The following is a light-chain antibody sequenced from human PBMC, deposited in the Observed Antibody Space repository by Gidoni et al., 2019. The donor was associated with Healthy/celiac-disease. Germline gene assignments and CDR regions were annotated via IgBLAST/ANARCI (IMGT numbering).Light chain of an antibody. J-gene: IGKJ4*01. CDR2: KAS. CDR1: QSISNW. CDR3: QQYNGYPLT. V-gene: IGKV1-5*03. Sequence: HMPQSPSTLSASVGDRVTITCRASQSISNWLAWYQQKPGQAPKLLIYKASSLESGVPSRFSGSGSGTEFTLTISSLQPDDFATYYCQQYNGYPLTFGGGTKVEIK.